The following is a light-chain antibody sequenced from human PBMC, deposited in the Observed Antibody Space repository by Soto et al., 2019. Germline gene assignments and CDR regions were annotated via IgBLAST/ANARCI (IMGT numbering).Light chain of an antibody. J-gene: IGKJ1*01. V-gene: IGKV3-20*01. CDR1: QSVSNNY. CDR3: QQYYNAPRT. CDR2: GAS. Sequence: EIVWTQSPCTLSLSAGERSTVACVASQSVSNNYLAWYQQKPGQAPRLLIYGASNRATGIPDRFSGSGSGTHFTLTIDSLQAEDVAVYYCQQYYNAPRTFGQGTKVDNK.